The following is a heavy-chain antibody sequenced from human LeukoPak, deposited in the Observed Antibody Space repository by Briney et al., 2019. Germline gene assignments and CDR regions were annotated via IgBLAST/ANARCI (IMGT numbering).Heavy chain of an antibody. CDR2: INPNSGGT. Sequence: GASVTVSCTASGYTFTGYYMHWVRQAPGQGLEWMGWINPNSGGTNYAQKFQGRVTMTRDTSISTAYMELSRLRSDDTAVYYCARDAARYYYDSSGYWWGQGTLVTVSS. CDR1: GYTFTGYY. V-gene: IGHV1-2*02. D-gene: IGHD3-22*01. CDR3: ARDAARYYYDSSGYW. J-gene: IGHJ4*02.